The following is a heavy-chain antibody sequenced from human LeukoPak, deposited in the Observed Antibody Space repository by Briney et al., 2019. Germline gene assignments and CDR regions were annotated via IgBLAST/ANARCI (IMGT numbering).Heavy chain of an antibody. J-gene: IGHJ4*02. CDR3: ARRASMAAFDY. V-gene: IGHV5-51*01. Sequence: GESLKISCKGSGSSFTSYWIGWVRQLPGKGLEWMGIIYPGDSDTRYSPSFEGQVTISADKSITTAYLQWSSLKASDTAMYYCARRASMAAFDYWGQGTLVTVSS. CDR1: GSSFTSYW. D-gene: IGHD5-24*01. CDR2: IYPGDSDT.